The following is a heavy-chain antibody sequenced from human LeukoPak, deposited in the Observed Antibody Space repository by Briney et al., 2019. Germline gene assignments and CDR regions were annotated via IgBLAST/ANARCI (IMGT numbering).Heavy chain of an antibody. V-gene: IGHV4-59*08. CDR3: ARNSAVATSRSWFDP. D-gene: IGHD6-19*01. J-gene: IGHJ5*02. Sequence: SETLSLTCTVSGGSISGYYWSWLRQPPGKGLEWIAYIHYSGSTKYNPSLKSRVSISVDTSKNQFSLKLTAVTAADTAVYYCARNSAVATSRSWFDPWGQGTLVTVSS. CDR2: IHYSGST. CDR1: GGSISGYY.